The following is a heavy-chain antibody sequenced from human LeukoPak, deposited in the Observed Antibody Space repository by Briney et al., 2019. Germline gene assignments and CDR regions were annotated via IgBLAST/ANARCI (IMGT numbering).Heavy chain of an antibody. D-gene: IGHD3-10*01. V-gene: IGHV4-59*01. CDR1: GGSISSYY. CDR3: ARGDRGVTLVWYFDL. J-gene: IGHJ2*01. CDR2: IYYSGST. Sequence: SSETLSLTCTVSGGSISSYYWSWIRQPPGKGLGWIGYIYYSGSTNYNPSLKRRVTISVDTSKNQFSLKLSSVTAADTAVYYCARGDRGVTLVWYFDLWGRGTLVTVSS.